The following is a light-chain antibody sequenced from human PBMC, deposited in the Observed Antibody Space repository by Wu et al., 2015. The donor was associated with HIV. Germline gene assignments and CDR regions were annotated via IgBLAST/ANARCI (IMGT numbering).Light chain of an antibody. Sequence: DIQMTQSPSSLSASAGDRVNITCRASQSISSYLNWYQQKPGKAPKLLIYAASSLQSGVPSRFSGSGSGTDFTLTISSLQPEDFATYYCQQSYSTPRTFGQGTKVEIK. CDR3: QQSYSTPRT. V-gene: IGKV1-39*01. J-gene: IGKJ1*01. CDR2: AAS. CDR1: QSISSY.